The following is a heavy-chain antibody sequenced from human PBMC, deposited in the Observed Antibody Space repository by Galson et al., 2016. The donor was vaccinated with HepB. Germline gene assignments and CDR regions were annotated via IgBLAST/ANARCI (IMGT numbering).Heavy chain of an antibody. CDR1: GFTFGSYW. CDR3: ARYSIAVPGPNWYFDL. V-gene: IGHV3-7*04. Sequence: SLRLSCAASGFTFGSYWMSWVRQAPGIGLEWVAKINQDGSGKYYLDSERGRFSISRDNAKNSLSLQMNSLRAEDTAVYYCARYSIAVPGPNWYFDLWGRGTLVTVSS. CDR2: INQDGSGK. D-gene: IGHD6-19*01. J-gene: IGHJ2*01.